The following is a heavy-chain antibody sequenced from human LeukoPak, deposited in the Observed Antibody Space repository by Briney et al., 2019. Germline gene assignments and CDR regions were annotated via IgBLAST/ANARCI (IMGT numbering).Heavy chain of an antibody. CDR1: GYTFTVYY. CDR2: INPNSGGT. Sequence: ASVKVSCKASGYTFTVYYIYWVRQAPGQGLEWMGWINPNSGGTKYAQKFQGRVNMTRDTSISTAHMELNRLTSDDTAVYYCARAQGWERPLDYWGQGTLVTVSS. V-gene: IGHV1-2*02. D-gene: IGHD1-1*01. CDR3: ARAQGWERPLDY. J-gene: IGHJ4*02.